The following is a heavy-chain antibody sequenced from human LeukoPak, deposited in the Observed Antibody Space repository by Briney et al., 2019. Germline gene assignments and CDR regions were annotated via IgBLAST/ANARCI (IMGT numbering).Heavy chain of an antibody. V-gene: IGHV4-59*01. CDR1: GGSISSYY. J-gene: IGHJ6*04. Sequence: SETLSLTCTVSGGSISSYYWSWIRQPPGKGLEWIGYIYYSGSTNYNPSLKCRVTISVDTSKNQFSLKLSSVTAADTAVYYCARDSPRMDVWGKGTTVTVSS. CDR2: IYYSGST. CDR3: ARDSPRMDV.